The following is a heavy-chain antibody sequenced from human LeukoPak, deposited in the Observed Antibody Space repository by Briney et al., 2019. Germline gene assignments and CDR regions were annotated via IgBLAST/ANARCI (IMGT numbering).Heavy chain of an antibody. J-gene: IGHJ3*02. CDR2: FDPEDGET. CDR1: GYTLTELS. V-gene: IGHV1-24*01. CDR3: ATDGVAVIWSRREIVAYALDI. D-gene: IGHD3-3*01. Sequence: ASVKVSCKVFGYTLTELSMHWVRQAPGKGLEWMGGFDPEDGETIYAQKFQGRVTMTEDTSTNTAYMELSSLRSEDTAVYYCATDGVAVIWSRREIVAYALDIWGQGTTVTVSS.